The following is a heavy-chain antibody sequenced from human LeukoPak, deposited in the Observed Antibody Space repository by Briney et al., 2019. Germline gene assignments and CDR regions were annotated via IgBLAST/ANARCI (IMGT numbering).Heavy chain of an antibody. CDR3: ARRDYYDSSGYYNAFDI. D-gene: IGHD3-22*01. V-gene: IGHV4-59*01. CDR1: GGSISSYY. Sequence: ETLSLTCTVSGGSISSYYWSWIRQPPGKGLEWIGYIYYSGSTNYNPSLKSRVTISVDTSKNQFSLKLSSVTAADTAVYYCARRDYYDSSGYYNAFDIWGQGTMVTVSS. J-gene: IGHJ3*02. CDR2: IYYSGST.